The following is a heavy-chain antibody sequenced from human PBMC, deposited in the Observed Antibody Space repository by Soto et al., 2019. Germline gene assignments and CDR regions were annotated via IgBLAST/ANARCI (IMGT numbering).Heavy chain of an antibody. CDR3: ARGGPTYYYDSSVSGSPAFDI. Sequence: GGSLRLSCAASGFTVSSNYMSWVRQAPGKGLEWVSVIYSGGSTYYADSVKGRFTISRDNSKNTLYLQMNSLRAEDTAVYYCARGGPTYYYDSSVSGSPAFDIWGQGTMVTVSS. J-gene: IGHJ3*02. CDR2: IYSGGST. CDR1: GFTVSSNY. D-gene: IGHD3-22*01. V-gene: IGHV3-53*01.